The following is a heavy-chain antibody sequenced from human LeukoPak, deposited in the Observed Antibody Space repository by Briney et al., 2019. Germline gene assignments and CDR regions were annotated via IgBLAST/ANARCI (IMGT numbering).Heavy chain of an antibody. V-gene: IGHV6-1*01. CDR2: TYYRSKWYN. CDR1: GDSVSSNSAA. CDR3: TRGFYGFDI. D-gene: IGHD3-10*01. Sequence: SPTLTVTCAISGDSVSSNSAAWSWIRQSPSRGLEWLGRTYYRSKWYNDSAASVKSRITINPDTSKNQFSLQLNSVTPEDTAVHYCTRGFYGFDIWGRGTMVIVSS. J-gene: IGHJ3*02.